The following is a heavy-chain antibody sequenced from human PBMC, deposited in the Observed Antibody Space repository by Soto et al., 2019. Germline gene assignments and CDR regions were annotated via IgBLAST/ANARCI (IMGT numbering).Heavy chain of an antibody. V-gene: IGHV3-74*01. CDR3: ASRYSGYDWAGTTDY. CDR1: GFTFSSYW. J-gene: IGHJ4*02. Sequence: GGSLRLSCAASGFTFSSYWMHWVRQAPGKGLVWVSRINSDGSSTSYADSVKGRFTISRDNAKNTLYLQMNSLRAEDTAVYYCASRYSGYDWAGTTDYWGQGTLVTVSS. D-gene: IGHD5-12*01. CDR2: INSDGSST.